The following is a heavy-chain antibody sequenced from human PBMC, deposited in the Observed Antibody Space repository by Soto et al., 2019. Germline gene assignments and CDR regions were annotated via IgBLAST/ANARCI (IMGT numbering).Heavy chain of an antibody. CDR1: GFTFSSYN. D-gene: IGHD3-10*01. CDR2: ISSSSTTI. V-gene: IGHV3-48*02. CDR3: ARGGQDSGSYYLPYDYGMDV. Sequence: GGSLRLSCAASGFTFSSYNINWVRQAPGKGLEWISYISSSSTTIYLADSVKGRFTISRDNAKNSLYLQMNSLRDEDTAVYYCARGGQDSGSYYLPYDYGMDVWGQGTTVTVSS. J-gene: IGHJ6*02.